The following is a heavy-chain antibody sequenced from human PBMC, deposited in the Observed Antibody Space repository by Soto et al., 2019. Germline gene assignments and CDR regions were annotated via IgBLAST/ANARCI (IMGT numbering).Heavy chain of an antibody. Sequence: GASVKLSCKASGYTFTSYYMHWVRQAPGQGLEWMGIINPSGDNTSYAQKFQGRVTMTRDTSTSTVYMELSSLRSADTAVYYCARSGFLEWLLDDYWGQGTLVTVSS. V-gene: IGHV1-46*01. J-gene: IGHJ4*02. CDR1: GYTFTSYY. CDR2: INPSGDNT. CDR3: ARSGFLEWLLDDY. D-gene: IGHD3-3*01.